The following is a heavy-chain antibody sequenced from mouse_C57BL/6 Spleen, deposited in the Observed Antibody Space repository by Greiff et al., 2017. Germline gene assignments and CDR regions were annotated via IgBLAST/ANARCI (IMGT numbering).Heavy chain of an antibody. CDR1: GYTFTSYW. Sequence: VQLQQPGAELVKPGASVTLSCKASGYTFTSYWMHWVKQRPGQGLEWIGMIHPNSGSTNYNEKFKSKATLTVDKSSSTAYMQLSSLTSEDSAVYYCAALYSNPYYFDYWGQGTTLTVSS. J-gene: IGHJ2*01. CDR3: AALYSNPYYFDY. V-gene: IGHV1-64*01. CDR2: IHPNSGST. D-gene: IGHD2-5*01.